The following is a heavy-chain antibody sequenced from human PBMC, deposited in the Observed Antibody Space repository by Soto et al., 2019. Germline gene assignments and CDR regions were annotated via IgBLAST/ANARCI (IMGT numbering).Heavy chain of an antibody. D-gene: IGHD3-3*01. V-gene: IGHV1-69*13. J-gene: IGHJ6*02. CDR2: IIPIFGTA. CDR1: GGTFSSYA. CDR3: AREPPDYDFWSGYPRDGMDV. Sequence: SVKVSCKASGGTFSSYAISWVRQAPGQGLEWMGGIIPIFGTANYAQKFQGRVTITADESTSTAYMELSSLRSEDTAVYYCAREPPDYDFWSGYPRDGMDVWGQGTTVTVSS.